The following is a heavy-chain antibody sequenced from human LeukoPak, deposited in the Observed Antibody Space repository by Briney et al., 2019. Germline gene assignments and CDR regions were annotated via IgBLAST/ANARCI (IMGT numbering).Heavy chain of an antibody. CDR2: ISSNGGST. CDR3: VKDPSSGSYFDY. CDR1: GFTFSRYA. V-gene: IGHV3-64D*06. D-gene: IGHD3-10*01. Sequence: GGSLRLSCSASGFTFSRYAMHWVRQAPGKGLEYVSAISSNGGSTYYADSVKGRFTISRDNSRNTLHLQMSSLRVEDTAVYYCVKDPSSGSYFDYWGQGTLVTVSS. J-gene: IGHJ4*02.